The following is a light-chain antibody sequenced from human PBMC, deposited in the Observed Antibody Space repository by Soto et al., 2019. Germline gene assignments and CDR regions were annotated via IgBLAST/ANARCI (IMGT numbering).Light chain of an antibody. V-gene: IGKV3-11*01. CDR1: QSVSSY. CDR2: DAS. CDR3: QQLSNWPKIT. Sequence: EIVLTQSPATLSLSPGERATLSCRASQSVSSYLAWYQQKPGQAPTLLIYDASNRATGIPARFSGGGSGTDFTLTISSLEPEDFAVYYCQQLSNWPKITFGQGTRLEIK. J-gene: IGKJ5*01.